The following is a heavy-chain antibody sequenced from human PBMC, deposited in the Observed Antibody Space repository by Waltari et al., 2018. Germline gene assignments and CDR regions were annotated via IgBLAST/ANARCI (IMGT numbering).Heavy chain of an antibody. CDR1: GGSISSYY. Sequence: QVQLQESGPGLVKPSETLSLTCTVSGGSISSYYWSWIRQPAGKGLEWIGRIYTSGSTNSNPSLKSRVTMSVDTSKNQFSLKLSSVTAADTAVYYCASLGRTSPGLYYYYMDVWGKGTTVTVSS. D-gene: IGHD2-8*02. V-gene: IGHV4-4*07. CDR3: ASLGRTSPGLYYYYMDV. CDR2: IYTSGST. J-gene: IGHJ6*03.